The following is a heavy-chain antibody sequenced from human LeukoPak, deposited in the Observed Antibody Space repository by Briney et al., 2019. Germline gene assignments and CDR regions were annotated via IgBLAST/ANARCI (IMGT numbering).Heavy chain of an antibody. CDR1: GGSISGYF. CDR3: ARTRGNCGNSPRAFDI. J-gene: IGHJ3*02. V-gene: IGHV4-59*01. CDR2: ILYSGST. D-gene: IGHD4-23*01. Sequence: SETLSLTCTVSGGSISGYFWSWVRQPPGKGVEWIAYILYSGSTNYNPSLKSRVTISVDTSKNQFSLMLTSVTAADTAVYYCARTRGNCGNSPRAFDIWGQGTMVTVSS.